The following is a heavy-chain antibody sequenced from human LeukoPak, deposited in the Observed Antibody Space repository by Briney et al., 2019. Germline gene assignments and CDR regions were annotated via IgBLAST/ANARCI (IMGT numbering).Heavy chain of an antibody. V-gene: IGHV4-34*01. D-gene: IGHD6-19*01. Sequence: SETLSLTCAVYGGSFSGYYWSWIRQPPGKGLEWIGEINHSGSTNYNPYLKRRVTISVDTSKNQFSLKLSSVTAADTAVYYCARGLAVAGVYYYYGMDVWGQGTTVTVSS. CDR2: INHSGST. CDR1: GGSFSGYY. J-gene: IGHJ6*02. CDR3: ARGLAVAGVYYYYGMDV.